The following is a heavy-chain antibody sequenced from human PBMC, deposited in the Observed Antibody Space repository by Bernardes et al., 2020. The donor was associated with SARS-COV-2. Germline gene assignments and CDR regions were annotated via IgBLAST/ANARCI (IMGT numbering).Heavy chain of an antibody. Sequence: SETLSLTCTVSGGSISSCYWSWIRQPPGKGLEWIGYIYYSGSTNYNPSLKSRVTISVDTSKNQFSLKLSSVTAADTAVYYCAGDGSGSYSYFDYWGQGTLVTVSS. D-gene: IGHD3-10*01. J-gene: IGHJ4*02. CDR3: AGDGSGSYSYFDY. V-gene: IGHV4-59*08. CDR1: GGSISSCY. CDR2: IYYSGST.